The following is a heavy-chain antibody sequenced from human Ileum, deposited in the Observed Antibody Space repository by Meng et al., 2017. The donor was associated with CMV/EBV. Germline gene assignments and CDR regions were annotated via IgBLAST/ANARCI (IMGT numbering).Heavy chain of an antibody. V-gene: IGHV3-53*01. CDR2: IYTNGDT. D-gene: IGHD2-21*01. J-gene: IGHJ6*02. CDR1: GFTFSSYG. Sequence: GESLKISCAASGFTFSSYGIHWVRQAPGKRLEWVSIIYTNGDTKYADSVKGRFTVSRDNSRNTVILQTNSLRADDTAMYYCARDISGVDRDYYYYGLDGWGPGTAVTVSS. CDR3: ARDISGVDRDYYYYGLDG.